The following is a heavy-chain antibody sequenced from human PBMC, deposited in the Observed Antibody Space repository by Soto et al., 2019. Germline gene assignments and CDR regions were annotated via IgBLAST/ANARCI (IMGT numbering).Heavy chain of an antibody. CDR1: GFTFSSYA. D-gene: IGHD4-4*01. CDR2: ISGSGGST. CDR3: AKAPYGVTFPFDY. Sequence: EVQLLESGGGLVQPGGSLRPSCAASGFTFSSYAMSWVRQAPGKGLEWVSAISGSGGSTYYADSVKGRFTISRDNSKNTLYLQMNSLRAEDTAVYYCAKAPYGVTFPFDYWGQGTLVTVSS. J-gene: IGHJ4*02. V-gene: IGHV3-23*01.